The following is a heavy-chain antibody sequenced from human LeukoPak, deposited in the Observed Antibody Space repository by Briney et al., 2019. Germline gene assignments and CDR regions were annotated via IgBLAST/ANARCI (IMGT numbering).Heavy chain of an antibody. CDR3: ARVGDQWLVSFDY. D-gene: IGHD6-19*01. J-gene: IGHJ4*02. V-gene: IGHV3-21*01. CDR2: ISSSRNYK. CDR1: GFTFSDYS. Sequence: GESLRLSCAASGFTFSDYSLSWVRQAPGKGLEWVSSISSSRNYKYYSDSVKGRFTISRDNAKNSLYLQMNSLRAEDTAVYYCARVGDQWLVSFDYWGQGTLVTVSS.